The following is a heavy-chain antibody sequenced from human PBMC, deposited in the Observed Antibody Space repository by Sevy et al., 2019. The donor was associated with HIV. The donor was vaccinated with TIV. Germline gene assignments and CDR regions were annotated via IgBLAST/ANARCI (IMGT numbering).Heavy chain of an antibody. D-gene: IGHD3-9*01. CDR1: GFTFSAYW. Sequence: GGSLRLSCAASGFTFSAYWMAWVRQAPGKGLEWVANLNQDGSEKYPVDSVKGRFTISRDNAKNSLYLQMNSVRVEDTGIYYCATDDWRSLVNWGRGTMVTVSS. J-gene: IGHJ3*01. CDR3: ATDDWRSLVN. V-gene: IGHV3-7*01. CDR2: LNQDGSEK.